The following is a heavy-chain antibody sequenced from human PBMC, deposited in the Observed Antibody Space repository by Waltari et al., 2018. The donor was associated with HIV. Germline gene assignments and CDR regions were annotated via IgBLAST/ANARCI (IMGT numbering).Heavy chain of an antibody. CDR2: LYHSGST. CDR3: ARHSGSMGGAFDV. CDR1: GGSVTNYY. V-gene: IGHV4-59*08. D-gene: IGHD3-10*01. J-gene: IGHJ3*01. Sequence: QLQLQESGPGLAKPSETLSLTCTVSGGSVTNYYWSWIRQPPGKGLEWIGYLYHSGSTNYNPSRKSRGPTAGDTAKNRFSLNLTSVTAADTAVYYCARHSGSMGGAFDVWGQGTMVTVSS.